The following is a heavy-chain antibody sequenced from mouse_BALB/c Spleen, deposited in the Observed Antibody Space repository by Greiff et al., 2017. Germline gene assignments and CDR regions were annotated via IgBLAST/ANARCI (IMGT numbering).Heavy chain of an antibody. CDR1: GFSLTSYG. Sequence: VQRVESGPGLVQPSQSLSITCTVSGFSLTSYGVHWVRQSPGKGLEWLGVIWSGGSTDYNAAFISRLSISKDNSKSQVFFKMNSLQADDTAIYYCARKGAYYRYDGFAYWGQGTLVTVSA. D-gene: IGHD2-14*01. V-gene: IGHV2-4-1*01. J-gene: IGHJ3*01. CDR3: ARKGAYYRYDGFAY. CDR2: IWSGGST.